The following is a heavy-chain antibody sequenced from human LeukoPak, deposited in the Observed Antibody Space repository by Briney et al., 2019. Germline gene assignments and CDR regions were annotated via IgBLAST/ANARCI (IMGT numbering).Heavy chain of an antibody. D-gene: IGHD6-13*01. J-gene: IGHJ1*01. Sequence: SETLSLTCTVSGGSISSYYWSWIRQPPGKGLEWIGYIYYSGSTNYNPSLKSRVTISVDTSENQFSLKLSSVTAADTAVYYCARVKQQLASSWGQGTLVTVSS. V-gene: IGHV4-59*12. CDR1: GGSISSYY. CDR2: IYYSGST. CDR3: ARVKQQLASS.